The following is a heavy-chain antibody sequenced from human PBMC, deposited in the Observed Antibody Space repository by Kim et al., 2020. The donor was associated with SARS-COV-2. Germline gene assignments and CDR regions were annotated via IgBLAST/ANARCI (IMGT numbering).Heavy chain of an antibody. D-gene: IGHD2-2*01. CDR2: ISYDGSNK. CDR3: AKDRIVVVPAALDY. Sequence: GGSLRLSCAASGFTFSSYGMHWVRQAPGKGLEWVAVISYDGSNKYYADSVKGRFTISRDNPKNTLYLQMNSLRAEDTAVYYCAKDRIVVVPAALDYWGQG. J-gene: IGHJ4*02. V-gene: IGHV3-30*18. CDR1: GFTFSSYG.